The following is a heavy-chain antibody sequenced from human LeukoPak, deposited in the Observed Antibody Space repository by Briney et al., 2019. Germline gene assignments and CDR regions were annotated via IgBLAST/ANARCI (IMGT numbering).Heavy chain of an antibody. J-gene: IGHJ3*02. Sequence: ASVKVSCKASGYTFTGYYMHWVRQAPGQGLEWMGWINPNSGGTNYAQKFQGRVTMTRDTSISTAYMELSRLRSDDTAVYYCARDYYDSILEDAFDIWGQGTMVTVSS. CDR1: GYTFTGYY. V-gene: IGHV1-2*02. CDR2: INPNSGGT. CDR3: ARDYYDSILEDAFDI. D-gene: IGHD3-22*01.